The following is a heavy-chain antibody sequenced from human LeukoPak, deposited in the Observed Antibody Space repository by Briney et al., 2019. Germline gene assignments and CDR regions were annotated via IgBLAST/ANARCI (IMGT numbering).Heavy chain of an antibody. CDR2: IKRKGDDGTI. CDR1: GFTFSNAW. D-gene: IGHD3/OR15-3a*01. V-gene: IGHV3-15*01. Sequence: SGGSLRLSWAASGFTFSNAWMSWFRQAPGRGLEWVGRIKRKGDDGTIDYAAPVKGRLSISRDDSKNTLYLQMNSLKSEDTAVYYCTAGTGRSDFDYWGQGTLVTVSS. J-gene: IGHJ4*02. CDR3: TAGTGRSDFDY.